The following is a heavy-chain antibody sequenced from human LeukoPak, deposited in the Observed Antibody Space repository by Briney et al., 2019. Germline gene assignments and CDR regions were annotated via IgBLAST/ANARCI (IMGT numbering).Heavy chain of an antibody. CDR3: ARVSYYGSGRGYYFDY. J-gene: IGHJ4*02. CDR2: ISISGSTI. Sequence: GGSLRLSCAASGFTFSDYYMSWIRQAPGKGLEWVSYISISGSTIYYADSVKGRFTISRDNAKNTLFLQMNSLRAEDTAVYYCARVSYYGSGRGYYFDYWGQGTLVTVSS. CDR1: GFTFSDYY. D-gene: IGHD3-10*01. V-gene: IGHV3-11*04.